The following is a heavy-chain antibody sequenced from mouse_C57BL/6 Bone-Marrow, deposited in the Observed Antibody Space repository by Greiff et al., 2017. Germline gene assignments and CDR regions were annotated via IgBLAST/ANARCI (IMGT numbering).Heavy chain of an antibody. D-gene: IGHD4-1*01. Sequence: EVKLVESGGDLVKPGGSLKLSCAASGFTFSSYGMSWVRQTPDKRLEWVATISSGGSYTYYPDSVKGRFTISRDNAKNTLYLQMSSRKSEDTAMYYCARQRTGYYFDYWGQGTTLTVSS. CDR3: ARQRTGYYFDY. V-gene: IGHV5-6*01. CDR1: GFTFSSYG. CDR2: ISSGGSYT. J-gene: IGHJ2*01.